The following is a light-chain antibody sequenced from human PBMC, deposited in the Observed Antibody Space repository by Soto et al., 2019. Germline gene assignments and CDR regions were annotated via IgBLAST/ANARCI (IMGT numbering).Light chain of an antibody. V-gene: IGKV1-33*01. CDR1: QDISNY. CDR3: QQYDNLPYT. Sequence: DIQMTQSPSSLSASVGDRVTITCQASQDISNYLNWYQQKPGKAPKFLIYDASNLETGVPSRFSGSGSGTDFTFTISSLQAEDIATYYCQQYDNLPYTFGQGTKLEIK. CDR2: DAS. J-gene: IGKJ2*01.